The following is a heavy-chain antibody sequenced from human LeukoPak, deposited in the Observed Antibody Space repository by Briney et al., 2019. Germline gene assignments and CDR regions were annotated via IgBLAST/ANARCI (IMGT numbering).Heavy chain of an antibody. V-gene: IGHV3-21*06. CDR3: ARDVSTVVPEGAFDL. Sequence: GGSLRLSCAASGFSFSAYSLNWVRQAPGHGLEWVSSISSSGSYKDYTDSVKGRFTISRDNAENSVFLQMNSLRLEDTGVYFCARDVSTVVPEGAFDLWGQGTMVTVS. D-gene: IGHD2-2*01. J-gene: IGHJ3*01. CDR1: GFSFSAYS. CDR2: ISSSGSYK.